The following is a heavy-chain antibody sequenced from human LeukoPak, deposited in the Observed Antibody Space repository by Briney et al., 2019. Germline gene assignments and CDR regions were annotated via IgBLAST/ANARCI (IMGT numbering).Heavy chain of an antibody. CDR1: GFTFGDYA. V-gene: IGHV3-49*03. J-gene: IGHJ3*02. CDR2: IRSKAYGGTT. D-gene: IGHD6-19*01. CDR3: TRDEGYSSGWKDYAFDI. Sequence: SLRLSCTASGFTFGDYAMSWFRQASGKGLEWVGFIRSKAYGGTTEYAASVKGRFTISRDDSKSIAYLQMNSLKTEDTAVYYCTRDEGYSSGWKDYAFDIWGQGTMVTVSS.